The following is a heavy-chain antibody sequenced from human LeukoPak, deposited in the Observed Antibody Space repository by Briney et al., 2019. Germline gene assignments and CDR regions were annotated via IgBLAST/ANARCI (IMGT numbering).Heavy chain of an antibody. V-gene: IGHV1-69*11. CDR1: GGTFSNFF. CDR3: ARAQGGLGFDT. J-gene: IGHJ4*02. D-gene: IGHD3-16*01. Sequence: GASVKASCKFSGGTFSNFFINWVRQTPGQGLEWMGMIIPILGTVTYAQKFQGRGTMTADASTSTAYMELTSLRSEDTAIYYCARAQGGLGFDTWGQGTLVTVSS. CDR2: IIPILGTV.